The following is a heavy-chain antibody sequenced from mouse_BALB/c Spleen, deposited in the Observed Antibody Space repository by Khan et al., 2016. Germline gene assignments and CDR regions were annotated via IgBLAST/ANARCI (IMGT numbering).Heavy chain of an antibody. CDR1: GFDFSRYW. CDR2: INPDSSMI. CDR3: ARRVNYSWFAY. D-gene: IGHD2-1*01. J-gene: IGHJ3*01. V-gene: IGHV4-1*02. Sequence: EVKLLESGGGLVQPGGSLKFSCAASGFDFSRYWMSWVRQAPGKGLEWIGEINPDSSMINYTPSLKDKFIISRDNAKNTLYLQMSKVRSEVTALYYCARRVNYSWFAYWGQGTLVTVSA.